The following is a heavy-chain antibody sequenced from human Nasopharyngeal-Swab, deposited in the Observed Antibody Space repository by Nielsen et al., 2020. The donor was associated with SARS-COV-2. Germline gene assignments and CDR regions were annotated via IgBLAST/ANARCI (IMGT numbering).Heavy chain of an antibody. Sequence: WVRQAPGQGLEWMGWISAYNGNTNYAQKLQGRVTMTTDTSTTTAYMELRSLKSDDTAVYYCARRGLRRTSRDSDFWGQGTLVTVSS. D-gene: IGHD2-8*01. V-gene: IGHV1-18*01. CDR2: ISAYNGNT. CDR3: ARRGLRRTSRDSDF. J-gene: IGHJ4*02.